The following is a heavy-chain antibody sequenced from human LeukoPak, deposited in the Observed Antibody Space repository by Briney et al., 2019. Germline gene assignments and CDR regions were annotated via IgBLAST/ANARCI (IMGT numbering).Heavy chain of an antibody. CDR1: GFTFRRSG. V-gene: IGHV3-30*18. D-gene: IGHD6-13*01. CDR3: AKDKSSTWSFDY. J-gene: IGHJ4*02. Sequence: GGSLRLSCAASGFTFRRSGMHWVRQAPGKGLEWVTVISYDGSKKDYADSVKGRFTISRDNSKNTLYLQMNSLRAEDTAVYYCAKDKSSTWSFDYWGQGTLVTVSS. CDR2: ISYDGSKK.